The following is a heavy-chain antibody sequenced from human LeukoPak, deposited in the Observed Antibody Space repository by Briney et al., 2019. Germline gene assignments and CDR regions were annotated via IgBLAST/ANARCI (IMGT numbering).Heavy chain of an antibody. Sequence: SQTLSLTCTVSGGSISSGGYYWSWIRQPPGKGLEWIGYIYHNGSTYYNPSLKSRVTIPVDRSKNQFSLKLSSVTAADTAVYYCARGAPRSDYFDYWGQGTLVTVSS. V-gene: IGHV4-30-2*01. D-gene: IGHD6-6*01. CDR2: IYHNGST. J-gene: IGHJ4*02. CDR1: GGSISSGGYY. CDR3: ARGAPRSDYFDY.